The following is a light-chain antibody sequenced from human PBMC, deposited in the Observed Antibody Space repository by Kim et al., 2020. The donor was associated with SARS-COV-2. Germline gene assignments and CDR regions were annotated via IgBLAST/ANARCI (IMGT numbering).Light chain of an antibody. CDR3: QVWDSSSDHPNWV. J-gene: IGLJ3*02. Sequence: GKTARITCGENNIGSKSVHWYQQKPGQAPVLVTYYDSERPSGIPERFSGSNSGNTATLTISRVEAGDEADYYCQVWDSSSDHPNWVFGGGTKVTVL. V-gene: IGLV3-21*04. CDR2: YDS. CDR1: NIGSKS.